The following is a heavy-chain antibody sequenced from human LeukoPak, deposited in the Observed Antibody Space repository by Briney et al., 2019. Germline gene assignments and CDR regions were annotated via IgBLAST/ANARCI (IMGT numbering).Heavy chain of an antibody. J-gene: IGHJ4*02. V-gene: IGHV3-9*01. D-gene: IGHD3-10*01. CDR1: GFTFSSYA. CDR3: AKAHYGSGSYPPVANDY. CDR2: ISWNSGSI. Sequence: PGGSLRLSCAASGFTFSSYAMSWVRQAPGKGLEWVSGISWNSGSIGYADSVKGRFTISRDNAKNSLYLQMNSLRAEDTALYYCAKAHYGSGSYPPVANDYWGQGTLVTVSS.